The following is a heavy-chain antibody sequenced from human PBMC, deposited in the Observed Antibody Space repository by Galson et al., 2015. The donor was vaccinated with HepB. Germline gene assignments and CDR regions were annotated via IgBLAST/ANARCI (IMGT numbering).Heavy chain of an antibody. V-gene: IGHV3-23*01. CDR3: AKDQYNWNSNYFNY. CDR1: AFTFSSCG. CDR2: ISGSGGAT. Sequence: SLRLSCAASAFTFSSCGMSWVRQAPGKGLEWVSAISGSGGATYYADSVGGRFTISRDNSKNTLYLQMSSLRAEDTAVYYCAKDQYNWNSNYFNYWGQGTLVTVSS. J-gene: IGHJ4*02. D-gene: IGHD1-7*01.